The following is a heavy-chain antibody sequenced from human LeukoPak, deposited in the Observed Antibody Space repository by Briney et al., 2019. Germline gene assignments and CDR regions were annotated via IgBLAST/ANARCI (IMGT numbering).Heavy chain of an antibody. J-gene: IGHJ4*02. CDR3: ARDLNWASPGNFDY. Sequence: SQTLSLTCAISGDSVSSNSAAWNWIRQSPSRGLEWLGRTYYKSKWYNDYAVSVRSRITINPDTSKNQFSLQLNSVTPEDTAVYYCARDLNWASPGNFDYWGQGTLVTVSS. D-gene: IGHD7-27*01. CDR2: TYYKSKWYN. V-gene: IGHV6-1*01. CDR1: GDSVSSNSAA.